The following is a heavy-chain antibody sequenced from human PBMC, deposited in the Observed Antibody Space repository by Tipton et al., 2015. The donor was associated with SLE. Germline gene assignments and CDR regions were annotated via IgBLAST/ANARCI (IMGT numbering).Heavy chain of an antibody. D-gene: IGHD4-17*01. CDR3: TRDRGTTMTTEFDY. Sequence: RSLRLSCTYSGFSFGDYAMSWVRQAPGKGLEWVGFIRSKAYGGTTEYAASVKGRFTISRDDFKSIAYLQMNSLKTEDTAVYYCTRDRGTTMTTEFDYWGQGTLVTVSS. V-gene: IGHV3-49*04. CDR1: GFSFGDYA. J-gene: IGHJ4*02. CDR2: IRSKAYGGTT.